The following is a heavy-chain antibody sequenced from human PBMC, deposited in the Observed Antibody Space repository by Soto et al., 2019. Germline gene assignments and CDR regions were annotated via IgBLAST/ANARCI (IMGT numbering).Heavy chain of an antibody. V-gene: IGHV1-69*01. CDR3: ATDLGGSAPVDH. Sequence: QVQLAQSGAAVRKPGSSMKVSCKASGDTFLISAVTWLRPVPGQGLEWVGGLVPLFGGSQYVPNFEGRVTFTADESTRTAYMELNHLTSDDTAVYYCATDLGGSAPVDHGGQGTLVTVSS. J-gene: IGHJ5*02. CDR1: GDTFLISA. CDR2: LVPLFGGS. D-gene: IGHD3-16*01.